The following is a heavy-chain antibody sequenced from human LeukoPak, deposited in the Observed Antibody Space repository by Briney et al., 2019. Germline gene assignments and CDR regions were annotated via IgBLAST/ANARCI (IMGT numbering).Heavy chain of an antibody. D-gene: IGHD3-10*01. J-gene: IGHJ4*02. V-gene: IGHV3-48*02. CDR3: ARDSRFGKLLIPYFDY. Sequence: PGGSLRLSCAASGFTFSNYNMNWVRHAPGKGLEWVSYITSRSSSIYNADSVKGRFTISRDNAQKSLYLQMNSLRDEDTAVYYCARDSRFGKLLIPYFDYWGQGTLVTVSS. CDR1: GFTFSNYN. CDR2: ITSRSSSI.